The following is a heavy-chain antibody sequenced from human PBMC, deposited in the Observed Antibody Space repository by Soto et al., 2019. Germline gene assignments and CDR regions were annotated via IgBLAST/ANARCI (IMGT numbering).Heavy chain of an antibody. D-gene: IGHD6-19*01. V-gene: IGHV3-21*06. Sequence: EVQLVASGGGPVKPGGSLRLSCAASGFAFNTYSMNWVRHAPGKGLEWGAFITRSSSYIYYADSARGRFTLSSDNAKNPLYLQMNSLRAEDTAIYYCARDDGWLILDYWGQGTLVTVSS. CDR1: GFAFNTYS. CDR2: ITRSSSYI. CDR3: ARDDGWLILDY. J-gene: IGHJ4*02.